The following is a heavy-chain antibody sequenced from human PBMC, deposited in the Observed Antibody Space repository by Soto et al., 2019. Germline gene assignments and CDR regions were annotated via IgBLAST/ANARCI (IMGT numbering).Heavy chain of an antibody. CDR3: ARRGPGTYFDY. CDR2: ISGSGGST. Sequence: EVQLLDSGGGLVQPGGSLRLSCAASGFTFSSYAMNWVRQAPGKGLEWVSVISGSGGSTYYADSVTGRFTISRDNAKTTLDLQMNSLRAEDTAVYYCARRGPGTYFDYWGQGTLVTVSS. D-gene: IGHD6-13*01. J-gene: IGHJ4*02. CDR1: GFTFSSYA. V-gene: IGHV3-23*01.